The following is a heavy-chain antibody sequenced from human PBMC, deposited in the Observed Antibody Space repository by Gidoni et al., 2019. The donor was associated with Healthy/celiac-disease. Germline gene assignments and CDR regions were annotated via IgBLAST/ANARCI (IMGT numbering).Heavy chain of an antibody. CDR2: ISWNSGSI. CDR1: GFTFDDYA. D-gene: IGHD6-19*01. Sequence: EVQLVESGGGLVQPGRSLRLSCAASGFTFDDYAMHWVRQAPGKGLEWVSGISWNSGSIGYADSVKGRFTISRDNAKNSLYLQMNSLRAEDTALYYCAKEGYSSGWYYSTWSYFDYWGQGTLVTVSS. J-gene: IGHJ4*02. CDR3: AKEGYSSGWYYSTWSYFDY. V-gene: IGHV3-9*01.